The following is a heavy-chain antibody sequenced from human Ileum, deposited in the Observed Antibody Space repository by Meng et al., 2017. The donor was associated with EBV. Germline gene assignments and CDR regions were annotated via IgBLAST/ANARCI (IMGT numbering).Heavy chain of an antibody. CDR1: GYSISSNNW. Sequence: PLHAWAPGLARPSYTLSFTFAVSGYSISSNNWWGWIRQPPGKGLEWIGYIYYSGSTSYNPSLKSRVTMSVDTSKNQFSLNLNSVTAVDTAVYYCARNVPGTSAYYDWGQGTLVTVSS. V-gene: IGHV4-28*01. D-gene: IGHD3-22*01. CDR2: IYYSGST. CDR3: ARNVPGTSAYYD. J-gene: IGHJ4*02.